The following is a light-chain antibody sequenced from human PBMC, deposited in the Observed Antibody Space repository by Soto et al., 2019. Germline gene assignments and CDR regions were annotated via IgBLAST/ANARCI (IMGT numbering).Light chain of an antibody. CDR1: QSVSSSY. CDR3: QQYGSSPFMYT. CDR2: GAS. V-gene: IGKV3-20*01. J-gene: IGKJ2*01. Sequence: ESVLTQSPGTLSLSPGDGATLSCRTSQSVSSSYLAWYQQKPGQAPRLLIYGASSRATGIPDRFSGSGSGTDFTLSISRLEPEEFAVYYCQQYGSSPFMYTFGQGTKLEIK.